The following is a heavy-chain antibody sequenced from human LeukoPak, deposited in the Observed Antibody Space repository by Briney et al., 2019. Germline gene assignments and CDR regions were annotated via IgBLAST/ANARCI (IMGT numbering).Heavy chain of an antibody. J-gene: IGHJ4*02. CDR1: GLTFSSYE. V-gene: IGHV3-48*03. CDR3: ARGGLSGYSHFDY. Sequence: PGGSLRLSCAASGLTFSSYEMNWVRQAPGKGLQWISYISSSGSTIYYADSVKGRFTISRDNAKNSLFLQMNSLRAEDTAVYYCARGGLSGYSHFDYWGQGTQVTVSS. CDR2: ISSSGSTI. D-gene: IGHD3-22*01.